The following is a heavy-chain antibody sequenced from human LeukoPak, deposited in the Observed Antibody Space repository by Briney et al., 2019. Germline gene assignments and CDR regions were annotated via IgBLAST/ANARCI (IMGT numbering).Heavy chain of an antibody. CDR3: AKDGLVGFGELN. D-gene: IGHD3-10*01. J-gene: IGHJ4*02. CDR1: GFAFSNYE. Sequence: GGSLRLSCAASGFAFSNYEMNCVRQAPGKGLEWVSAISGSGVSTYYADSVKGRFTISRDNSKNTLYLQMNSLRAEDTAVYYCAKDGLVGFGELNWGQGTLVTVSS. CDR2: ISGSGVST. V-gene: IGHV3-23*01.